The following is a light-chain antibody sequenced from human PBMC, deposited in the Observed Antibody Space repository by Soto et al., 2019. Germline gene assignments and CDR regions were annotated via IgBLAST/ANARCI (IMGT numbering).Light chain of an antibody. Sequence: QSALTQPPSVSGTPGQRCTISCTGSSSNIGAGYDVHWYQQLPRTAPKLVIYGNSNRPSGVPDRFSGSKSGTSAALAITGLQAEDEADYYCQSYDSSLSGYVFGTGTKVTVL. V-gene: IGLV1-40*01. CDR1: SSNIGAGYD. CDR3: QSYDSSLSGYV. J-gene: IGLJ1*01. CDR2: GNS.